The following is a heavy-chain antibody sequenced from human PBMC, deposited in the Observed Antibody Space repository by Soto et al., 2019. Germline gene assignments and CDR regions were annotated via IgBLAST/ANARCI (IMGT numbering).Heavy chain of an antibody. V-gene: IGHV1-3*01. CDR2: INAGNDNT. J-gene: IGHJ6*02. CDR3: ARVGHYYYGMDV. Sequence: GASVKVSCKASGYTFTSYAIYWVRQAPGQRLEWMGWINAGNDNTKYSQKFQGRVTITRDTSASTVYMELSSLSSEDTAVYYCARVGHYYYGMDVWGQGTTVTVSS. CDR1: GYTFTSYA. D-gene: IGHD3-3*01.